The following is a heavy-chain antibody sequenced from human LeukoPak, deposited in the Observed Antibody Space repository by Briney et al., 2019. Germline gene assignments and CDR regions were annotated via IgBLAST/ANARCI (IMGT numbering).Heavy chain of an antibody. V-gene: IGHV3-23*01. CDR1: GFTFSSYA. Sequence: GGSLRLSCAASGFTFSSYAMSWVRQAPGKGLEWVSAISGSGGSTYYADSVKGRFTISRDNSKSTLYLQMNSLRAEDTAVYYCAKGSTKAYCSGGSCYRSIYYYMDVWGKGTTVTVSS. J-gene: IGHJ6*03. D-gene: IGHD2-15*01. CDR2: ISGSGGST. CDR3: AKGSTKAYCSGGSCYRSIYYYMDV.